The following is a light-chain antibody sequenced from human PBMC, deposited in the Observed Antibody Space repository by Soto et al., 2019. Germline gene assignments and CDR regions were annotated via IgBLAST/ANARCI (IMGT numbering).Light chain of an antibody. Sequence: EIVMTQSPDSLAVSLGERATINCKSSQSVLYSSDNKNYLAWYQQKPGQPPNLLIYWASTRESGVPDRFSGSGSGTDFSLTISSLQAEDVAIYYCQQYYTTPLTFGPGTKVDIK. CDR2: WAS. CDR1: QSVLYSSDNKNY. CDR3: QQYYTTPLT. V-gene: IGKV4-1*01. J-gene: IGKJ3*01.